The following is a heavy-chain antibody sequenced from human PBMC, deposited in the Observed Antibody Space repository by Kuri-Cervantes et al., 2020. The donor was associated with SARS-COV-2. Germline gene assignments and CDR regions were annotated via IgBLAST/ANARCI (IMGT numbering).Heavy chain of an antibody. CDR2: ISAYNGNT. J-gene: IGHJ3*02. D-gene: IGHD1-26*01. CDR3: ARDFIFVIMGATYDAFDI. V-gene: IGHV1-18*01. Sequence: ASVKVSCKASGYTFTSYGIGWVRQAPGQGLEWMGWISAYNGNTNYAQKLQGRVTMTTDTSTSTAYMELRSLRSDDTAVYYCARDFIFVIMGATYDAFDIWGQGTMVTVSS. CDR1: GYTFTSYG.